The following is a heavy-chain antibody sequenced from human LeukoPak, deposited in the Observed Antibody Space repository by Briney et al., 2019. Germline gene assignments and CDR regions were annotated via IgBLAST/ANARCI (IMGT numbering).Heavy chain of an antibody. J-gene: IGHJ5*02. D-gene: IGHD6-13*01. CDR1: GFTFSSYS. Sequence: GGSLRLSCAASGFTFSSYSMNWVRQAPGKGLELVSYITSSSSTIYYADSVKGRFTISRDNAKNSLYLQLNSLRAEDTAVYYCGIRAAVGGTFDPWGQGTLVTVPS. CDR2: ITSSSSTI. V-gene: IGHV3-48*01. CDR3: GIRAAVGGTFDP.